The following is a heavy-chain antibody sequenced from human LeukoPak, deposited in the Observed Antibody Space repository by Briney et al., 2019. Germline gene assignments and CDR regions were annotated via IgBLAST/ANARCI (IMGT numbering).Heavy chain of an antibody. Sequence: GGSLRLSCAASGLTFSGYGMHWVRQAPGKGPEWVAVMSYGGQNERYADSVKGRFTVSRDSSKNTMYLQMNSLRAEDSALYYCARDLNYWGQGTLVTVSS. J-gene: IGHJ4*02. CDR3: ARDLNY. CDR1: GLTFSGYG. CDR2: MSYGGQNE. V-gene: IGHV3-30*03.